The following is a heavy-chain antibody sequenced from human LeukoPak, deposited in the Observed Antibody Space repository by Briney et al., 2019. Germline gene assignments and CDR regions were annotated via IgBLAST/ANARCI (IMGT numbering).Heavy chain of an antibody. J-gene: IGHJ3*02. CDR3: ARDYTMTHASDI. CDR2: TYYTGTT. CDR1: GGSMSDYY. V-gene: IGHV4-59*01. Sequence: SETLSLTCTVSGGSMSDYYWSWIRQPPGKGLEWIGYTYYTGTTNYSPSLKGRVIISIDTSKNQFSLKLSSVTAADTALYYCARDYTMTHASDIWGQGTLVTVSS. D-gene: IGHD3-22*01.